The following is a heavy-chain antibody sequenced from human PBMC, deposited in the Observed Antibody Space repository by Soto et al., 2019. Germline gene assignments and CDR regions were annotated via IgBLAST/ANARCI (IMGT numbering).Heavy chain of an antibody. CDR1: GFTFSTYS. D-gene: IGHD2-2*02. CDR3: ARDTTPVVVVPAAIPKVYSSDWHGFDY. V-gene: IGHV3-21*01. Sequence: EVQLVESGGGLVKPGGSLRLSCAASGFTFSTYSMTWVRQAPGKGLEWVSSISSSGGYIYYADSVKGRFTISRDNAKNSLYLQMNSLRAEDTAVYYCARDTTPVVVVPAAIPKVYSSDWHGFDYWGQGTLVTVSS. J-gene: IGHJ4*02. CDR2: ISSSGGYI.